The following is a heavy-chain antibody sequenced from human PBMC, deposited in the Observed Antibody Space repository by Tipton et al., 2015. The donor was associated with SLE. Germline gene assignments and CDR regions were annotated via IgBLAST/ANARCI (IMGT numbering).Heavy chain of an antibody. J-gene: IGHJ4*02. CDR1: GFTFWSHD. CDR3: VLRPDNEGVGRGY. Sequence: SLRLSCATSGFTFWSHDMDWVRQAPGEGLEWVPSISSTGIYIYNADSLKGRFTISRDISRDILYLQMNSLRGEDTALYYCVLRPDNEGVGRGYWGQGTPVTVSS. D-gene: IGHD1-26*01. V-gene: IGHV3-21*04. CDR2: ISSTGIYI.